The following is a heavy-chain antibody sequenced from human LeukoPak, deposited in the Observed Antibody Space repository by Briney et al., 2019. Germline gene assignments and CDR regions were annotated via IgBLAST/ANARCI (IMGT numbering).Heavy chain of an antibody. V-gene: IGHV1-69*13. CDR1: GGTFSSYA. J-gene: IGHJ5*02. CDR2: IIPIFGTA. Sequence: GASVKVSCKASGGTFSSYAISWVRQAPGQGLEWMGGIIPIFGTANYAQKFQGRVTITADESTSTAHMELSSLRSEDTAVYYCARRYYYGSGNPMSWFDPWGQGTLVTVSS. CDR3: ARRYYYGSGNPMSWFDP. D-gene: IGHD3-10*01.